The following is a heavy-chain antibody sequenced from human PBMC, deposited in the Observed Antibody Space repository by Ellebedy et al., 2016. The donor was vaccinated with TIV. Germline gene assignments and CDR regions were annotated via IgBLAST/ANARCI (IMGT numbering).Heavy chain of an antibody. V-gene: IGHV3-9*01. J-gene: IGHJ3*02. CDR1: GFSFDEYA. D-gene: IGHD1-14*01. CDR2: ISWNSADI. Sequence: GGSLRLSXAASGFSFDEYAMHWVRQAPGKGLEWVSGISWNSADIRYADSVKGRFSISRDNAKKSVYLQMNTLRPDDTAFYFCAKGFVQPLTGAFDIWGQGAMVTVSS. CDR3: AKGFVQPLTGAFDI.